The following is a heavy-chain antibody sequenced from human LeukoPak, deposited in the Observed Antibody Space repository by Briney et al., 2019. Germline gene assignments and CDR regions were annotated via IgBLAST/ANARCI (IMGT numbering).Heavy chain of an antibody. D-gene: IGHD4-17*01. Sequence: GGSLRPSCAAPGFTFSCYSMNWVPQAPGKGLEWVSYISSSSSTIYYADSVKGRFTISRDNAKNSLYLQMNSLRAEDTAVYYCARDWGGYGDYGAHFDYWGQGTLVTVSS. J-gene: IGHJ4*02. CDR1: GFTFSCYS. CDR3: ARDWGGYGDYGAHFDY. CDR2: ISSSSSTI. V-gene: IGHV3-48*01.